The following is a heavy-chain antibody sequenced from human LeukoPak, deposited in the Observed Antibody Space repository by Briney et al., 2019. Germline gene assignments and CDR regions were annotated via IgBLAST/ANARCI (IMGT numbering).Heavy chain of an antibody. V-gene: IGHV3-33*01. J-gene: IGHJ1*01. Sequence: PGGSLRLSCAASGFTFSSYGMHWVRQAPGKGLEWVAVIWYDGSNKYYADSVKGRFTISRDNSKNTLYLQMNSLRAEDTAVYYCARDWPTIAAAGTIPEYFQHWGQGTLVTVSS. D-gene: IGHD6-13*01. CDR1: GFTFSSYG. CDR2: IWYDGSNK. CDR3: ARDWPTIAAAGTIPEYFQH.